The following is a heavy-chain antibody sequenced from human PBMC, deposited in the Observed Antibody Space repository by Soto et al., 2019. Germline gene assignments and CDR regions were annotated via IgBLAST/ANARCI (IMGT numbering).Heavy chain of an antibody. J-gene: IGHJ6*02. CDR3: AKAGNGYVYGGMDV. D-gene: IGHD3-16*01. V-gene: IGHV3-23*01. CDR1: GFTFSSYA. CDR2: ISGSGGST. Sequence: HPGGSLRLSCAASGFTFSSYAMSWVRQAPGKGLEWVSAISGSGGSTYYADSVKGRFTISRDNSKNTLYLQMNSLRAEDTAVYYCAKAGNGYVYGGMDVCGQGTSVTVSS.